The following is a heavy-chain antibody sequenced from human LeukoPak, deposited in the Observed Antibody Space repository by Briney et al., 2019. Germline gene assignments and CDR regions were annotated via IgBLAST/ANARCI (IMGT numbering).Heavy chain of an antibody. V-gene: IGHV3-21*01. D-gene: IGHD2-21*02. CDR1: GFTFSSYS. CDR3: ARDCPPPETDYMDV. Sequence: PGGSLRLSCAASGFTFSSYSMNWVRQAPGKGLEWVSSISSSSSYIYYADSVKGRFTISRDNAKNSLYLQMNSLRAEDTAVYYCARDCPPPETDYMDVWGKGTTVTVSS. CDR2: ISSSSSYI. J-gene: IGHJ6*03.